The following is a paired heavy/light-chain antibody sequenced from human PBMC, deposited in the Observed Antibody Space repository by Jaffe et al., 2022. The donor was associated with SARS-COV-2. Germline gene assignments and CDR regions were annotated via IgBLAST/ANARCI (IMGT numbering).Heavy chain of an antibody. CDR1: GAPITSYY. CDR3: ARGHYDGSGYMCFDY. Sequence: QVQLQESGPGLVKPSETLSLTCAVSGAPITSYYWTWIRQPPGKGLEWIGYSFYRRSPNYSPSLKSRVTISLDTSKNQFSLRLGSVTAADTAVYYCARGHYDGSGYMCFDYWGQGSLITVSS. V-gene: IGHV4-59*01. D-gene: IGHD3-22*01. J-gene: IGHJ4*02. CDR2: SFYRRSP.
Light chain of an antibody. V-gene: IGLV3-1*01. J-gene: IGLJ2*01. CDR1: KLGDKY. CDR3: QAWDSSTVV. Sequence: SYELTQPPSVSVSPGQTASITCSGDKLGDKYVCWYQQKAGQSPVLVIYQDDKRPSGIPERFSGSNSGSTATLTISGTQAMDEADYYCQAWDSSTVVFGGGTRLTVL. CDR2: QDD.